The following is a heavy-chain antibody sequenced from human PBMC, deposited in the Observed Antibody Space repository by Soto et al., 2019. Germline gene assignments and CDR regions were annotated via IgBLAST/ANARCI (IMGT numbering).Heavy chain of an antibody. J-gene: IGHJ3*02. CDR2: ISAYNGNT. D-gene: IGHD3-3*01. CDR1: GYTFTSYG. CDR3: ARGGYYDFWSGYYRNAFDI. V-gene: IGHV1-18*01. Sequence: QVQLVQSGAEVKKPGASVKVSCKASGYTFTSYGISWVRQAPGQGLEWMGWISAYNGNTNYAQKLQGRVTMTTDTSTSTAYMELRSLSSDDTAVYYCARGGYYDFWSGYYRNAFDIWGQGTMVTVSS.